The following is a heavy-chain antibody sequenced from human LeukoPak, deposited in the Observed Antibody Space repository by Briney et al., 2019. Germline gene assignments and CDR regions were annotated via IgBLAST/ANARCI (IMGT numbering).Heavy chain of an antibody. D-gene: IGHD5-12*01. CDR1: GGPITSGSYY. V-gene: IGHV4-61*02. J-gene: IGHJ4*02. CDR2: IYTSGST. CDR3: ARDGYRRDFDY. Sequence: SQTLSLTCTVSGGPITSGSYYWSWIRQPAGKGLEWIGRIYTSGSTNYNPSLKSRITISVDTSKNQFSLKLSSVTAADTAVYYCARDGYRRDFDYWGQGTLVTVSS.